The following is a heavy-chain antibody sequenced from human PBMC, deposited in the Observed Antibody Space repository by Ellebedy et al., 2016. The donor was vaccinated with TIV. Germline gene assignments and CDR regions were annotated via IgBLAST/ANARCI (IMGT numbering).Heavy chain of an antibody. CDR3: ARGSDY. V-gene: IGHV4-31*03. CDR1: GGSLASGGHY. J-gene: IGHJ4*02. CDR2: IYYSGAT. Sequence: MPSETLSLTCTVSGGSLASGGHYWSWIRQHPGKGLEYIGYIYYSGATYYNPSLKSRLTLSVDTSKNQFSLNLSSVTAADTAVYYCARGSDYWGQGTLVTVSS.